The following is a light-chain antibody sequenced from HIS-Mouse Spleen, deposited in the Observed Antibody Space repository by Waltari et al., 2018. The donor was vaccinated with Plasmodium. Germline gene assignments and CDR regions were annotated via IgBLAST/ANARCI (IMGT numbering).Light chain of an antibody. CDR2: EVS. V-gene: IGLV2-8*01. Sequence: QSALTQPPSASGSPGQSVTISCTGTRSDVGGYNYFSWYQRHPGKAPKLMIYEVSKRPSGVPDRFSGSKSGNTASLTVSGLQAEDEADYYCSSYAGSNNLVFGGGTKLTVL. CDR3: SSYAGSNNLV. CDR1: RSDVGGYNY. J-gene: IGLJ2*01.